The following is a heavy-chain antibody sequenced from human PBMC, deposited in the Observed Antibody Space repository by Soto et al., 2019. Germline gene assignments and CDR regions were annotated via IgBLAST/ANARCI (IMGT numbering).Heavy chain of an antibody. CDR3: ARGNHRWLQLWYFDL. CDR2: IIPIFGTV. Sequence: QVQLVQSGAEVKKPGSSVKVSCKASGGTFSNYPISWVRQAPGQGLEWMGGIIPIFGTVNYAQKFQGRVTITADESTSTAYMERSSLISEDTAVYYCARGNHRWLQLWYFDLWGRGTLVTVSS. J-gene: IGHJ2*01. CDR1: GGTFSNYP. V-gene: IGHV1-69*12. D-gene: IGHD5-12*01.